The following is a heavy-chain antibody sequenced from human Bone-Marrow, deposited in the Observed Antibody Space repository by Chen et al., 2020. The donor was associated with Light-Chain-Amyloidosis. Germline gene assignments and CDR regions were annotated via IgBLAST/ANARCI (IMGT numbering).Heavy chain of an antibody. J-gene: IGHJ4*02. CDR1: GFPFDDLA. CDR2: ISWNSGSI. D-gene: IGHD3-22*01. CDR3: AKDSVGYYDSSGYYPFDY. Sequence: EVQLVESGGGLVQPGRSLGPSWAASGFPFDDLAMHWVRQAPGKGLEWVSGISWNSGSIGYADSVKGRFTISRDNAKNSLYLQMNSLRAEDTALYYCAKDSVGYYDSSGYYPFDYWGQGTLVTVSS. V-gene: IGHV3-9*01.